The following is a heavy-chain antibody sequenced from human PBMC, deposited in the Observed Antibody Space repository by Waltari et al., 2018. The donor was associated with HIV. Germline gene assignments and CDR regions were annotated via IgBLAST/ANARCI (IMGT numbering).Heavy chain of an antibody. CDR1: SESFSGNY. CDR3: ARMPILGYGSYAFDS. J-gene: IGHJ4*02. Sequence: QVQLKQWGAGVLKPSETLSLTCAVYSESFSGNYWSWIRQPPGKGLEWIGEVNHSGSTNYNPSLKSRFTISIDTSKKQFSLRLTSVTAADTALYYCARMPILGYGSYAFDSWGQGTLVTVSS. V-gene: IGHV4-34*01. D-gene: IGHD6-13*01. CDR2: VNHSGST.